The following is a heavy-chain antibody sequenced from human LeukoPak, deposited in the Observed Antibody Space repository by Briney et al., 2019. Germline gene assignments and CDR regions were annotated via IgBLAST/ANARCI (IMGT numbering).Heavy chain of an antibody. V-gene: IGHV1-18*01. D-gene: IGHD3-10*01. CDR2: ISAYNGNT. Sequence: ASVKVSCKASGYTFTSYGISWVRQAPGQGLEWMGWISAYNGNTNYAQKLQGRVTMTTDTSTSTAYVELRSLRSDDTAVYYCARGGVTMVRGVIIHDAFDIWGQGTMVTVSS. CDR3: ARGGVTMVRGVIIHDAFDI. CDR1: GYTFTSYG. J-gene: IGHJ3*02.